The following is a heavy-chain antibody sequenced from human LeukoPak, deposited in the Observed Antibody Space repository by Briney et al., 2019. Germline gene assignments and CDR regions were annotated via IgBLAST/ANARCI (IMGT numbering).Heavy chain of an antibody. CDR1: GYSIISGYS. CDR2: FHYSGST. D-gene: IGHD2-2*02. CDR3: ARAYCSSTSCYTEGWLDP. Sequence: PSETLSLTCTVSGYSIISGYSWEWIRQPPGKGLEWIGSFHYSGSTYYNPSLMSRVTISGDTSKNQFSLRLSSVTAADTAVYYCARAYCSSTSCYTEGWLDPWGQGTLVTVSS. J-gene: IGHJ5*02. V-gene: IGHV4-38-2*02.